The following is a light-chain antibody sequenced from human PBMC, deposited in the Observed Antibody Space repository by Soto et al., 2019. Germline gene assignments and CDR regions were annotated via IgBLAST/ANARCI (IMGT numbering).Light chain of an antibody. CDR1: QIVSST. CDR3: QHYNNWPPWT. Sequence: EIVMTQSPAPLSVSPGERATLSCRASQIVSSTLAWDQQKPGQAPRLLIYGASTRATGIPARVSGSGSGTQFTLTISSLQYEDFAIYDCQHYNNWPPWTFGQGTKVEIK. V-gene: IGKV3-15*01. J-gene: IGKJ1*01. CDR2: GAS.